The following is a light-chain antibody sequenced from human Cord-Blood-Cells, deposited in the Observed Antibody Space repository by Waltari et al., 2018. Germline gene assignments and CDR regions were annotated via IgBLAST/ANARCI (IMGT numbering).Light chain of an antibody. V-gene: IGKV1-17*01. Sequence: DIQMTQSPSSLSASVGDSVPITCRASQGISNDLGWYQQKPGKAPKRLIYAASSLQSGVPSRFSGSGSGTEFTLTISSLQPEDFATYYCLQHNSYPRTFGQGTKVEIK. CDR1: QGISND. J-gene: IGKJ1*01. CDR2: AAS. CDR3: LQHNSYPRT.